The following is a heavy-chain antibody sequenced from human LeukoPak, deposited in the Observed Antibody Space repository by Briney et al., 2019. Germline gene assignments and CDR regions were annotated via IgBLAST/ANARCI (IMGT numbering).Heavy chain of an antibody. Sequence: GGSLRLSCAASGFTFSSYGMHWVRQAPGKGLEWVAFIRYDGSNKYYADSVKGRFTISRDNSKNTLYLQMDSLRAEDTAVYYCAKISVAAAGIWYYFDYWGQGTLVTVSS. V-gene: IGHV3-30*02. D-gene: IGHD6-13*01. CDR1: GFTFSSYG. CDR3: AKISVAAAGIWYYFDY. J-gene: IGHJ4*02. CDR2: IRYDGSNK.